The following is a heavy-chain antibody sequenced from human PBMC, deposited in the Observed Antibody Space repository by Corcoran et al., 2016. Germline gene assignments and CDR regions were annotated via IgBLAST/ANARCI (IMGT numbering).Heavy chain of an antibody. V-gene: IGHV4-34*01. CDR2: INHSGST. CDR1: GGSFSGYY. CDR3: AVANGNSSGWYWGYYYYGMDV. J-gene: IGHJ6*02. D-gene: IGHD6-19*01. Sequence: VQLQQWGAGLLKPSETLSLTCAVYGGSFSGYYWSWIRQPPGKGLEWIGEINHSGSTNYNPSLKSRVTISVDTSKNQFSLKLSSVTDADTGVYYCAVANGNSSGWYWGYYYYGMDVWGQGTTVTVSS.